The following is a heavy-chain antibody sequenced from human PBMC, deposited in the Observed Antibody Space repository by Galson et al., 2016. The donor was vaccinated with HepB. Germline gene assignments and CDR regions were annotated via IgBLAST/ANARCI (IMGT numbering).Heavy chain of an antibody. V-gene: IGHV3-48*04. CDR3: SREDDVYGDSVFVGPFDV. J-gene: IGHJ3*01. D-gene: IGHD4-17*01. Sequence: SLRLSCAASDFTFSTYNMNWVRQAPGKGLEWISYISTSSATIYYAGSVEGRFTISRDNARNSLYLQMNSLRAEDTAVYYCSREDDVYGDSVFVGPFDVWGQGTVVTVSS. CDR2: ISTSSATI. CDR1: DFTFSTYN.